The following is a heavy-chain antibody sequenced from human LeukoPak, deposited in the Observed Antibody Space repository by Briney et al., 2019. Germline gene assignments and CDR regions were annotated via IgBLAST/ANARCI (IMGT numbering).Heavy chain of an antibody. CDR3: ARHPSAVAGKTFDC. CDR1: GGSISSYY. D-gene: IGHD6-19*01. CDR2: IYYSGST. V-gene: IGHV4-59*08. Sequence: SETLSLTCTVSGGSISSYYWSWIRQPPGKGLEWIGYIYYSGSTTYNPSLKSRVTISVDTSNNQFSLKLSSVTAADTAVYYCARHPSAVAGKTFDCWGQGTLVTVSS. J-gene: IGHJ4*02.